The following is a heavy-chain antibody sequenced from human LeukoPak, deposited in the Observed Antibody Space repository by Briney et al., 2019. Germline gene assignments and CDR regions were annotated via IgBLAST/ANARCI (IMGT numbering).Heavy chain of an antibody. CDR3: ASTTYDYDTSGHYFLDY. Sequence: SETLSLTCTVSGGSINSYYWSWIRQPAGKGLEWIGRIYTSGTTNYDPSLKSRVTMSVDTSKNHFSLQLRSVTAADTAVYYCASTTYDYDTSGHYFLDYWGQGSLVTVSS. J-gene: IGHJ4*02. CDR2: IYTSGTT. D-gene: IGHD3-22*01. CDR1: GGSINSYY. V-gene: IGHV4-4*07.